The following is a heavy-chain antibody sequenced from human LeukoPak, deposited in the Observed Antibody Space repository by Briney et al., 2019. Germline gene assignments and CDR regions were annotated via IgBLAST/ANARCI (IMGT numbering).Heavy chain of an antibody. D-gene: IGHD6-13*01. J-gene: IGHJ4*02. CDR1: GGSFSGYY. V-gene: IGHV4-34*01. Sequence: SETLSLTCAVYGGSFSGYYWSWIRQPPGKGLKWIGEINHSGSTNYNPSLKSRVTISVDTSKNQFSLKLSSVTAADTAVYYCARSPVRGQIAAAGTRGLGVDYWGQGTLVTVSS. CDR3: ARSPVRGQIAAAGTRGLGVDY. CDR2: INHSGST.